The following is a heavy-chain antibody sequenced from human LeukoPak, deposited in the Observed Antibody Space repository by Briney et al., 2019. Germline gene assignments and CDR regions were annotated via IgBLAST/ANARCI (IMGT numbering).Heavy chain of an antibody. D-gene: IGHD6-13*01. Sequence: GGSLRLSCAASGFTFDDYTMHWVRQAPGRGLEWVSLISWDGDSIYYGDSVKGRFTISRDNRKNFLYLEMRSLRTEDTALYYCAKARGGQQQLAFMTDWGQGTLVTVSS. V-gene: IGHV3-43*01. CDR2: ISWDGDSI. CDR1: GFTFDDYT. CDR3: AKARGGQQQLAFMTD. J-gene: IGHJ4*02.